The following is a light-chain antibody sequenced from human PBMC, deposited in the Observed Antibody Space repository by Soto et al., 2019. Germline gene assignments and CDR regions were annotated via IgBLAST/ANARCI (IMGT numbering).Light chain of an antibody. V-gene: IGKV3-15*01. CDR2: GAA. J-gene: IGKJ1*01. CDR1: QSVFSS. CDR3: QQYHNWPA. Sequence: EIVMTQSPATLSVSPGERATLSCRASQSVFSSLAWFQQKPGQAPRLLIYGAATRATGIPARFSGSGSGTEFTLTISSLQSEDLAVYYCQQYHNWPAFGQGTEVDIK.